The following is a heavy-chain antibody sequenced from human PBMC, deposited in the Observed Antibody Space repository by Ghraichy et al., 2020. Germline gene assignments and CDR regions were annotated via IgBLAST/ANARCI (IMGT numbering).Heavy chain of an antibody. CDR3: ARGATVVTLLHS. D-gene: IGHD4-23*01. V-gene: IGHV4-59*01. Sequence: SETLSLTCTVSGGSISSYYWSWIRQPPGKGLEWIGYIYYSGSTNYNPSLKSRVTISVDTSKNQFSLKLSSVTAADTAVYYCARGATVVTLLHSWGQGTLVTVSS. J-gene: IGHJ5*02. CDR1: GGSISSYY. CDR2: IYYSGST.